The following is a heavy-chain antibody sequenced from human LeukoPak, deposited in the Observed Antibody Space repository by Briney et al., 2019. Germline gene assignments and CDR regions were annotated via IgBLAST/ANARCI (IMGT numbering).Heavy chain of an antibody. CDR2: VSGRSNTI. D-gene: IGHD4-23*01. CDR3: ARETDGGNMDY. J-gene: IGHJ4*02. CDR1: GFTLSSYS. Sequence: PGGSLRLSCAASGFTLSSYSMNWVRQAPGKGLEWVSYVSGRSNTISYADSVKGRFANSRDNAKNSLYLQMNSLRAEDTAVYYCARETDGGNMDYWGQGTLVIVSS. V-gene: IGHV3-48*01.